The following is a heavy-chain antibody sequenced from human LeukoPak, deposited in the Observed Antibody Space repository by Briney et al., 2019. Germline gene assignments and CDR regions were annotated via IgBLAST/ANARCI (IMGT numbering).Heavy chain of an antibody. CDR2: TYYRSKWYY. V-gene: IGHV6-1*01. J-gene: IGHJ3*01. CDR3: ARGFALDF. CDR1: GDTVSINSAA. Sequence: SQTLSLTFDISGDTVSINSAAWNWVRQSPSRGLEWLGRTYYRSKWYYDYAVSVKSRITISPDTSKNQFSLQLNSVTADDTAVYYCARGFALDFWGQGTMVTVSS.